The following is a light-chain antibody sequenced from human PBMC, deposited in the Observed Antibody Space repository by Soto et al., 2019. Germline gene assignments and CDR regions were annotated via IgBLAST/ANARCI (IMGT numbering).Light chain of an antibody. J-gene: IGKJ1*01. CDR2: AAS. Sequence: DVQMTQSPSSLSPSVGDRVTITCRASQSIRSYLNWYQQKPGKAPTLLIYAASSLQSGVPSRFSGSGSGTDFTLTISNLQPEDFATYYCQQSLTIPRTFGQGTKVDIK. V-gene: IGKV1-39*01. CDR3: QQSLTIPRT. CDR1: QSIRSY.